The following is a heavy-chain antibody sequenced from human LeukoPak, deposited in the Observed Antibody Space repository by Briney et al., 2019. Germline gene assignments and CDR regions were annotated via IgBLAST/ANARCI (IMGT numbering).Heavy chain of an antibody. CDR2: IYHSGST. Sequence: PSRTLSLTCAVSGGSISSGGYSWSWIRQPPGKGLEWIGYIYHSGSTYYNPSLKSRVTISVDRSKNQFSLKLSSVTAADTAVYYCARSLIAAAPHADYWGQGTLVTVSS. D-gene: IGHD6-13*01. J-gene: IGHJ4*02. V-gene: IGHV4-30-2*01. CDR3: ARSLIAAAPHADY. CDR1: GGSISSGGYS.